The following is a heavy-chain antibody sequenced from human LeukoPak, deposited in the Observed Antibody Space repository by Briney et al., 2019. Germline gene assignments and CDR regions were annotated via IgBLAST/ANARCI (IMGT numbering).Heavy chain of an antibody. Sequence: SETLSLTCSVSGASLSTSPNYWGWIRQPPGKGLEWIGNIYYTGSTYYHVSLTTRLTISIDTSKNLFSLRLNSMTAADTAVYYCARGRWLSVSFDYWGQGPLVTVSS. V-gene: IGHV4-39*01. CDR2: IYYTGST. J-gene: IGHJ4*02. D-gene: IGHD5-24*01. CDR1: GASLSTSPNY. CDR3: ARGRWLSVSFDY.